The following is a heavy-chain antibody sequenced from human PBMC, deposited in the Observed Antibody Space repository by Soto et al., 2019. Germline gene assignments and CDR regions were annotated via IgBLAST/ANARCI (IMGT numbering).Heavy chain of an antibody. Sequence: ASVKVSCKASGYTFTSYGISGVRQAPGQGLEWMGWISAYNGNTNYAQKLKGRVTMSTDTSTSTAYMELRSLRSDDTAVYYCGREHSYGSPYYFDYWGQGTLVTVSS. CDR3: GREHSYGSPYYFDY. V-gene: IGHV1-18*04. CDR1: GYTFTSYG. J-gene: IGHJ4*02. D-gene: IGHD5-18*01. CDR2: ISAYNGNT.